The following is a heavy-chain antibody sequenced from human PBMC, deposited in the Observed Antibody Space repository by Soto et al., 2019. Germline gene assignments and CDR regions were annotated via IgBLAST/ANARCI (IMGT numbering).Heavy chain of an antibody. CDR2: ISYDGSNE. V-gene: IGHV3-30*03. CDR1: GFTFSSYG. J-gene: IGHJ4*02. D-gene: IGHD4-17*01. Sequence: GGSLRLSCAASGFTFSSYGMHWVRQAPGKGLEWVAVISYDGSNEYYADSVKGRFTISRDNSKNTLYLQMNSLRAEDTAVYYCVALMTTVTNFDYWGQGTLVTVSS. CDR3: VALMTTVTNFDY.